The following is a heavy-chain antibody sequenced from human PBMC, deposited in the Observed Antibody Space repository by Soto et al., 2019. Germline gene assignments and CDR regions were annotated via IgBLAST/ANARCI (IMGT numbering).Heavy chain of an antibody. CDR3: TRDEAAYNSSWHDF. J-gene: IGHJ4*02. CDR2: ISSSGSHI. V-gene: IGHV3-21*02. CDR1: GFSIKTYS. D-gene: IGHD1-20*01. Sequence: DVQLVESGGGLVKPGGSLRLSCSASGFSIKTYSMNWVRQAPGKGLEWVSAISSSGSHIYYADAVKGRFTISRDNANNAVFLQMNSLRAEDTAMYYCTRDEAAYNSSWHDFWGQGTLVAVSS.